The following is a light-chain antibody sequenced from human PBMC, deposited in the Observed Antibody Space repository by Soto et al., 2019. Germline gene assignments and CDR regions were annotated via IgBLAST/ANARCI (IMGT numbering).Light chain of an antibody. V-gene: IGKV2-30*01. CDR2: KVS. J-gene: IGKJ1*01. Sequence: DVVMTQSPLSLPVTLGQPASISCRSSQSLVYSDGNIYLSWFHQRPGQSPRRLIYKVSNREYGVPDRFSGSGSVTEFTLRISTVEAEDVGVYSCMQGTHWPTFGQGTKVEIK. CDR1: QSLVYSDGNIY. CDR3: MQGTHWPT.